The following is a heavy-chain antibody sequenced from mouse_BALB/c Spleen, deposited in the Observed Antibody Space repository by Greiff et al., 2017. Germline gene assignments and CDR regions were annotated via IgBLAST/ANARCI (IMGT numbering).Heavy chain of an antibody. CDR1: GYTFTDYW. CDR2: IDTSDSYT. V-gene: IGHV1-69*01. Sequence: VQLQQPGAELVMPGASVKMSCKASGYTFTDYWMHWVKQRPGQGLEWIGAIDTSDSYTSYNQKFKGKATLTVDESSSTAYMQLSSLTSEDSAVYYCARVGPYAMDYWGQGTSVTVSS. CDR3: ARVGPYAMDY. J-gene: IGHJ4*01.